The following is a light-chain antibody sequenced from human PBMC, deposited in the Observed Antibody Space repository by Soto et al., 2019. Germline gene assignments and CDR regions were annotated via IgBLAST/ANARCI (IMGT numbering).Light chain of an antibody. CDR1: QSVSNSF. J-gene: IGKJ1*01. V-gene: IGKV3-20*01. CDR2: GAS. Sequence: EIVLTQSPGTLSLSPGERATLSCRASQSVSNSFLAWYQQKPAQAPRLLIYGASNRATGIPDRFSGSGSGTDFTLTISRLEPEDFAVYYCQQYVTSPWAFGQGTKVEIE. CDR3: QQYVTSPWA.